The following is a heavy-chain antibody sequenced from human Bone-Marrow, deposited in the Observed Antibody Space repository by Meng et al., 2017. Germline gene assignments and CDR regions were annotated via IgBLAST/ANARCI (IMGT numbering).Heavy chain of an antibody. Sequence: GESLKIPCAASGFTFSSYAMSRVRQAPGKGLEWVSAISGSGSSTYYADSVKGRFTISRDNSKNTLYLQMNSLRAEDTAVYYCAKDKVMAAAGTPYGMDVWGQGTTVTVSS. CDR3: AKDKVMAAAGTPYGMDV. V-gene: IGHV3-23*01. D-gene: IGHD6-13*01. CDR2: ISGSGSST. J-gene: IGHJ6*02. CDR1: GFTFSSYA.